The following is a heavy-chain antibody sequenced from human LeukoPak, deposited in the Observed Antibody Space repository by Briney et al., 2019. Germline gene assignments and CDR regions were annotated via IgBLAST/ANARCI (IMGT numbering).Heavy chain of an antibody. V-gene: IGHV4-30-4*01. CDR1: GGSISSGDYY. Sequence: SQTLSLTCTVSGGSISSGDYYWSWIRQPPGKGLEWIGYIYYSGSTYYNPSLKSRVTISVDTSKNQFSLKLSSVTAADTAVYYCARDRVDTVGDAFDIWGQGTMVTVSS. CDR3: ARDRVDTVGDAFDI. CDR2: IYYSGST. J-gene: IGHJ3*02. D-gene: IGHD4-23*01.